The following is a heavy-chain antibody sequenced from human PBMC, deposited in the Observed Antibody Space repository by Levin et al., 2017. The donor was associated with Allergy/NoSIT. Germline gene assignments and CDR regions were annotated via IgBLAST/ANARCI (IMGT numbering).Heavy chain of an antibody. CDR2: INPNSGGT. CDR3: ATPYGSGNQPWDPTDY. V-gene: IGHV1-2*02. Sequence: ASVKVSCKASGYTFTGYYMHWVRQAPGQGLEWMGWINPNSGGTNYAQKFQGRVTMTRDTSISTAYMELSRLRSDDTAVYYCATPYGSGNQPWDPTDYWGQGTLVTVSS. D-gene: IGHD3-10*01. CDR1: GYTFTGYY. J-gene: IGHJ4*02.